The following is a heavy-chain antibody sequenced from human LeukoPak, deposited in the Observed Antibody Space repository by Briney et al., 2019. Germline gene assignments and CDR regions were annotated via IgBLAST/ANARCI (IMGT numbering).Heavy chain of an antibody. D-gene: IGHD2-21*02. CDR3: ARVACGGDCRGHYYYYYMDV. CDR2: INHSGST. J-gene: IGHJ6*03. CDR1: GGSFSDYY. Sequence: PSETLSLTCGVYGGSFSDYYWSWIRQPPGKGLEWIGEINHSGSTNYNPSLKSRVTISVDTSKNQFSLKVNSVTAADTAVYYCARVACGGDCRGHYYYYYMDVWGKGSTVTISS. V-gene: IGHV4-34*01.